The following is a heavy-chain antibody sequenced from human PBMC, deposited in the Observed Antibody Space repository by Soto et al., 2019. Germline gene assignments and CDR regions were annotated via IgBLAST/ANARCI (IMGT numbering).Heavy chain of an antibody. V-gene: IGHV1-58*01. CDR1: GFTFSSSA. CDR3: AALSIAAREFDY. CDR2: IVVGSGNT. Sequence: SVKVSCKASGFTFSSSAVQWVRQARGQRLEWIGWIVVGSGNTNYAQKFQERVTITRDMSTSTAYMEPSSLRSEDTAVYYCAALSIAAREFDYWGQGTLVTVSS. D-gene: IGHD6-6*01. J-gene: IGHJ4*02.